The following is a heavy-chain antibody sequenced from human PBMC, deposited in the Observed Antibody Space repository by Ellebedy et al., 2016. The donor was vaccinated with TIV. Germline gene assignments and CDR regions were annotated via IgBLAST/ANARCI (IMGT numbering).Heavy chain of an antibody. CDR1: GFTVSATY. J-gene: IGHJ4*02. CDR3: AGSPSTGY. V-gene: IGHV3-53*01. CDR2: IYSGGST. Sequence: GESLKISCAASGFTVSATYMSWVRQAPGKGLEWVSVIYSGGSTYYADSVKGRFTISRDNSKNTLYLQMNSLRAEDTAVYYCAGSPSTGYWGQGTLVTVSS. D-gene: IGHD4-17*01.